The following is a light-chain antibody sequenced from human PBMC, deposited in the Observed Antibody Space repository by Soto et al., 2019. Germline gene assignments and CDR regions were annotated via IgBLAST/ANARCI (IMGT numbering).Light chain of an antibody. V-gene: IGKV1-39*01. CDR3: QQNYSTPVT. CDR1: QSISSY. CDR2: AAS. Sequence: DIQMTQSPSSLSASVGDRVTITCRASQSISSYLNWYQQKPGKAPKLLIYAASSLQSGVPSRFSGSGSGTESSLTISSLQPEDFASYYCQQNYSTPVTFGQGTKVEIK. J-gene: IGKJ1*01.